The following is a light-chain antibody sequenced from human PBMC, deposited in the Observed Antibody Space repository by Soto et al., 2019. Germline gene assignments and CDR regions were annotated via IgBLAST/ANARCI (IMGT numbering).Light chain of an antibody. Sequence: ENVLTQSPGTLSLSPGERATLSCRASQSISSSYLAWYQQEPGQTPRLLIYHASSRATGIPDRFSGSGSGTDFTLTISRLEPEDFAVYYCQQYGDSLLTFGGGTKVEIK. V-gene: IGKV3-20*01. CDR1: QSISSSY. CDR2: HAS. J-gene: IGKJ4*01. CDR3: QQYGDSLLT.